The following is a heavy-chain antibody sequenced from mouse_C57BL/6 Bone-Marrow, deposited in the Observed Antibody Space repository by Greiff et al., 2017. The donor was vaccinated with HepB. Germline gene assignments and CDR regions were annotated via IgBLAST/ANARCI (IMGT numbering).Heavy chain of an antibody. Sequence: QVQLQQPGAELVKPGASVKVSCKASGYTFTSYWMHWVKQRPGQGLEWIGRIHPSDSDTNYNQKFKGKATLTVDKSSSTAYMQLSGLTSEDSAVYYCAISLIYYDYDGAYWGQGTLVTVSA. CDR1: GYTFTSYW. V-gene: IGHV1-74*01. CDR3: AISLIYYDYDGAY. J-gene: IGHJ3*01. CDR2: IHPSDSDT. D-gene: IGHD2-4*01.